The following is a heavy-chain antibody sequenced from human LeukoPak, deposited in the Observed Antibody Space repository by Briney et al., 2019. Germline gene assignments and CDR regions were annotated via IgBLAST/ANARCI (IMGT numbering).Heavy chain of an antibody. V-gene: IGHV4-4*07. J-gene: IGHJ5*02. CDR3: AREKTPMVRGVTNWFDP. CDR2: IYTSGST. D-gene: IGHD3-10*01. Sequence: SETLSLTCTVSGGSISSYYWSWIRQPAGKGLEWIGRIYTSGSTNYNPSLKSRVTISVDTSKNQFSLKLSSVTAADTAVYYCAREKTPMVRGVTNWFDPWGQGTLVTVSS. CDR1: GGSISSYY.